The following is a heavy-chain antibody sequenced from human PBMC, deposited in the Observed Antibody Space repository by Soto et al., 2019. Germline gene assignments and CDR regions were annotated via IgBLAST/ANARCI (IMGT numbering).Heavy chain of an antibody. Sequence: GSLRLSCAASGFSFGSYALSWVRQAPGKGLEWVSTISGSDGKTFYADSVKGRFSISRDTSQSTLYLQMNSLRADDTAMYYCARWSYLDYWGQGTRVT. CDR1: GFSFGSYA. J-gene: IGHJ4*02. D-gene: IGHD3-3*01. CDR3: ARWSYLDY. CDR2: ISGSDGKT. V-gene: IGHV3-23*01.